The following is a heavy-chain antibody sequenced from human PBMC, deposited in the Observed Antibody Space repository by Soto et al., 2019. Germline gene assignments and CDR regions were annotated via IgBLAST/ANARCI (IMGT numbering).Heavy chain of an antibody. Sequence: PGGSLRLSCAASEFTFSVYSMNWVRQPPGKGLEWVSSISSSSSNIYYADSVKGRFTISRDNAKNSLYLQMNSLRAEDTAVYYCARGRGVSSWYETPHYVDSWGQGTQVTVSS. J-gene: IGHJ4*02. D-gene: IGHD6-13*01. V-gene: IGHV3-21*01. CDR3: ARGRGVSSWYETPHYVDS. CDR1: EFTFSVYS. CDR2: ISSSSSNI.